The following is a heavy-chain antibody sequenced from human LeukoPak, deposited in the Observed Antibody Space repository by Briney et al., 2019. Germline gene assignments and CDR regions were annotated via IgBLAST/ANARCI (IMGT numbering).Heavy chain of an antibody. V-gene: IGHV3-48*01. J-gene: IGHJ4*02. Sequence: YPGGSLRLSCAASGFTFSSYSMNWVRQAAGKGLEWVSYITTGGSTIYYADSVKGRFTISRDNAKNSLCLQMNSLRAEDTAVYYCARDRDYSFDYWGQGTLVTVSS. CDR3: ARDRDYSFDY. CDR2: ITTGGSTI. D-gene: IGHD2-21*02. CDR1: GFTFSSYS.